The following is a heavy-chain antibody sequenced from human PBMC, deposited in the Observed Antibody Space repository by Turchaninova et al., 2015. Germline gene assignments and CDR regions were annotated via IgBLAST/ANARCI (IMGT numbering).Heavy chain of an antibody. CDR3: ARGRNSFDY. CDR1: GLPFSDYY. D-gene: IGHD1-26*01. V-gene: IGHV3-72*01. Sequence: EVQLVESGGGLVQPGGSLRLSCAPFGLPFSDYYMDWVRQTPGKGLEWSGRSRNKANGYTKEYAAFVRCRITVSRDEAQNLFYLQMNNLKTEDTAVYYCARGRNSFDYWGHGALVTVSS. J-gene: IGHJ4*01. CDR2: SRNKANGYTK.